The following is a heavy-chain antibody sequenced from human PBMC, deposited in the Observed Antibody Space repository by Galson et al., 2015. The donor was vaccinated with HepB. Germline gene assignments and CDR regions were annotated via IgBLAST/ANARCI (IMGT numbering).Heavy chain of an antibody. V-gene: IGHV1-69*13. CDR3: ARGYCSSTSCYFPRYYYYYMDV. Sequence: SVKVSCKASGGTFSSYAISWVRQAPGQGLEWMGGIIPIFGTANYAQKFQGRVTITADESTSTAYMELSSLRSEDTAVYYCARGYCSSTSCYFPRYYYYYMDVWGKGTTVTVSS. D-gene: IGHD2-2*01. CDR1: GGTFSSYA. CDR2: IIPIFGTA. J-gene: IGHJ6*03.